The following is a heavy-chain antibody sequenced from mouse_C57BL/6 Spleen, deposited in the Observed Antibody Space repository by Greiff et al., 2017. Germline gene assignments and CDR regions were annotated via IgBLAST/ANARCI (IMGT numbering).Heavy chain of an antibody. J-gene: IGHJ4*01. CDR1: GYTFTSYW. Sequence: QVQLQQPGAELVKPGASVKLSCKASGYTFTSYWMHWVKQRPGQGLEWIGMIHPNSGSTNYNEKFKGKATLTVDKSSSTAYMHLSSLTSEDSAVYYCARRDSNYAMDYWGQGTSVTVSS. CDR2: IHPNSGST. D-gene: IGHD2-5*01. V-gene: IGHV1-64*01. CDR3: ARRDSNYAMDY.